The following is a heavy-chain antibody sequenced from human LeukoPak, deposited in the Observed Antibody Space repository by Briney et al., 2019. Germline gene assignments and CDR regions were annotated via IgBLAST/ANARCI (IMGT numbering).Heavy chain of an antibody. CDR1: GFTFSSYG. V-gene: IGHV3-33*01. D-gene: IGHD2-15*01. CDR3: ARAFAAYCSGGSCYSGITMIRRPPDY. Sequence: PGRSLRLSCAASGFTFSSYGMSWVRKAPGKGLGWVAVIWYDGSNKYYADSVKGRFTISRDNSKNTLYLQISSLRAEATAVYYCARAFAAYCSGGSCYSGITMIRRPPDYWGQGTLVTVSS. CDR2: IWYDGSNK. J-gene: IGHJ4*02.